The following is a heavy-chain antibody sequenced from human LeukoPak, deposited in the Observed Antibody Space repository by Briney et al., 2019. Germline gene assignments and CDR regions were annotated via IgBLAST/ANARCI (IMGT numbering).Heavy chain of an antibody. J-gene: IGHJ4*02. D-gene: IGHD5-12*01. CDR3: ARWDIRGTAHQLDY. CDR2: INQDGSAR. V-gene: IGHV3-7*01. CDR1: GFTLSAHW. Sequence: GGSLRLSCAVSGFTLSAHWMTWVRQTPGKGLEWVANINQDGSARYYVDSVRGRFTTSRDNAKNSIYLQMNSLRAEDTAVYYCARWDIRGTAHQLDYWGQGTLVTVSS.